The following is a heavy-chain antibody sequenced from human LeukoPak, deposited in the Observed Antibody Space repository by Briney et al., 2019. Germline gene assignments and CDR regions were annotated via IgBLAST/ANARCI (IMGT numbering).Heavy chain of an antibody. CDR2: INHRGST. D-gene: IGHD4-11*01. V-gene: IGHV4-34*01. CDR3: ARDPTTGIAVPWFFDT. J-gene: IGHJ4*01. CDR1: DGSFTGYF. Sequence: PSETLSLTCAVYDGSFTGYFWNWIRQSPGKGLEWIGEINHRGSTNYNPSLKSRLTISVDTSKNQFSLRLTSVTAADTGVYFCARDPTTGIAVPWFFDTWGQGTLVNGSS.